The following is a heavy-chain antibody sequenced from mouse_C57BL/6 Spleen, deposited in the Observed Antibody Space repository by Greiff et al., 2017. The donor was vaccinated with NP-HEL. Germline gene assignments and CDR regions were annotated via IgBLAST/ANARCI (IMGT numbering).Heavy chain of an antibody. Sequence: EVKVVESGGGLVKPGGSLKLSCAASGFTFSSYTMSWVRQTPEKRLEWVATISGGGGNTYYPDSVKGRFTISRDNAKNTLYLQMSSLRSEDTALYYCARHVEGSAWFAYWGQGTLVTVSA. CDR3: ARHVEGSAWFAY. CDR2: ISGGGGNT. D-gene: IGHD3-3*01. CDR1: GFTFSSYT. V-gene: IGHV5-9*01. J-gene: IGHJ3*01.